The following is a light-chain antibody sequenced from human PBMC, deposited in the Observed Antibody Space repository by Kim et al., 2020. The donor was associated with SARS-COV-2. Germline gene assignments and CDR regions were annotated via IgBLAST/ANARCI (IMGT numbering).Light chain of an antibody. J-gene: IGKJ1*01. Sequence: DIVMTQSPDSLVVSLGERATIHCKSSQSVLHSSNNKNSLGWYQQKPGQPPQLLISWASTRESGVPDRFSGSGSGTDFTLTISSLQAEDVAVYYCQQYYSSPRTFGQGTKVEIK. CDR1: QSVLHSSNNKNS. CDR2: WAS. V-gene: IGKV4-1*01. CDR3: QQYYSSPRT.